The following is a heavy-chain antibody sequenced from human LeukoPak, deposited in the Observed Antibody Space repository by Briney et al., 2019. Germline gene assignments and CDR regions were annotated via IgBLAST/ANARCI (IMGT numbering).Heavy chain of an antibody. V-gene: IGHV3-23*01. J-gene: IGHJ4*02. Sequence: GSLRLSCAASEFTFSSYAMSWVRQAPGKGLEWVSAISGSGGSTYYADSVKGRFTISRDNSKNTLYLQMNSLRAEDTAVYYCAKVGITMIVASYWGQGTLVTVSS. CDR2: ISGSGGST. CDR3: AKVGITMIVASY. D-gene: IGHD3-22*01. CDR1: EFTFSSYA.